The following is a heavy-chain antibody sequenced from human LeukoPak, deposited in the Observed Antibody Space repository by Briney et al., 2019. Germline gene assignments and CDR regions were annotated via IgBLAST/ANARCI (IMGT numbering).Heavy chain of an antibody. Sequence: GGSLRLSCAASGFIFSSYEMNWVRQAPAKGLEWISYISISGTTIYYAESVKGRFTISRDNTKNSLYLQMNSLGAEDTAVYYCVRGGGSAYKFNAFDIWGQGTMVTGSS. J-gene: IGHJ3*02. CDR2: ISISGTTI. V-gene: IGHV3-48*03. CDR3: VRGGGSAYKFNAFDI. D-gene: IGHD3-22*01. CDR1: GFIFSSYE.